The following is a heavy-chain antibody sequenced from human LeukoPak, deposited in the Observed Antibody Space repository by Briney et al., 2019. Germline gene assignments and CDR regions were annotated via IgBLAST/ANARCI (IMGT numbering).Heavy chain of an antibody. J-gene: IGHJ5*02. D-gene: IGHD3-22*01. Sequence: SETLSLTCTVSGGSISSSSYCWGWIRQPPGKGLEGIGSIYYSGSTYYNPSLKSRVTISVDTSKNQFSLKLSSVTAADTAVYYCARHPTGGYYYDSSGLGSNWFDPWGQGTLVTVSS. V-gene: IGHV4-39*01. CDR2: IYYSGST. CDR3: ARHPTGGYYYDSSGLGSNWFDP. CDR1: GGSISSSSYC.